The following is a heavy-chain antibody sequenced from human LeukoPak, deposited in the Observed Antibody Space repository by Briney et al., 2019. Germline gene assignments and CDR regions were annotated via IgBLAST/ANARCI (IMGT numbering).Heavy chain of an antibody. V-gene: IGHV4-34*01. Sequence: KSSETLSLTCAVYGGSFSGYHWSWIRQPPGKGLEWIGEINHSGSTNYNPSLKSRVTISVDTSKNQFSLKLSSVTAADTAVYYCARGDVSRGLGYWGQGTLVTVSS. J-gene: IGHJ4*02. CDR3: ARGDVSRGLGY. D-gene: IGHD3-3*02. CDR1: GGSFSGYH. CDR2: INHSGST.